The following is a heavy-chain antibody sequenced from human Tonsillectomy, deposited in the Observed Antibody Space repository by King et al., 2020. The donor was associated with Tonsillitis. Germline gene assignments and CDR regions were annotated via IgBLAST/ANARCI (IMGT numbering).Heavy chain of an antibody. CDR2: ISGSGDST. CDR1: GFTFSSYA. J-gene: IGHJ3*02. V-gene: IGHV3-23*04. CDR3: TKDQGSSFYYDAPDI. Sequence: VQLVESGGGLVQPGGSLRFSCAASGFTFSSYAMSWVRQAPGKGLEWVSTISGSGDSTHYADSVKGRFTISRDNSKNTLYLQMNSLRVEDTAVYYCTKDQGSSFYYDAPDIWGQGTMVTVSS. D-gene: IGHD3-22*01.